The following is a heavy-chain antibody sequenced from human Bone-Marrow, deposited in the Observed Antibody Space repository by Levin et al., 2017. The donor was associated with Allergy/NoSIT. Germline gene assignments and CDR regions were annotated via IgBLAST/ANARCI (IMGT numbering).Heavy chain of an antibody. CDR2: ISNEGRNE. V-gene: IGHV3-30*18. D-gene: IGHD3-22*01. CDR3: AKVFDGSGYYGWEISHFDY. Sequence: HTGGSLRLSCVASGFTFSNYGMHWVRQAPGKGLEWVAVISNEGRNERYADSVKGRFTIPRDNSKNTLYLQMNSLRAEDTAVYHCAKVFDGSGYYGWEISHFDYWGQGTLVTVSS. CDR1: GFTFSNYG. J-gene: IGHJ4*02.